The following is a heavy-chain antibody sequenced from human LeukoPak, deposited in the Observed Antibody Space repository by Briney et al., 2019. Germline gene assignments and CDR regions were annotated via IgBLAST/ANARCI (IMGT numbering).Heavy chain of an antibody. V-gene: IGHV3-30*03. Sequence: GGSLRLSCAASGFTFSSYSMNRVRQAPGKGLEWVAVISYDGSNKYYADSVKGRFTISRDNSKNTLYLQMNSLRAEDTAVYYCARANSGYDLAVAGPFDYWGQGTLVTVSS. CDR2: ISYDGSNK. CDR1: GFTFSSYS. D-gene: IGHD6-19*01. J-gene: IGHJ4*02. CDR3: ARANSGYDLAVAGPFDY.